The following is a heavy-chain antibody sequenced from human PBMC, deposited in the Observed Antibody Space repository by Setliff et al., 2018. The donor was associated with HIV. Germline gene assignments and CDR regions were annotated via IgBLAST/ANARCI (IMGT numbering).Heavy chain of an antibody. D-gene: IGHD6-13*01. J-gene: IGHJ4*02. V-gene: IGHV4-61*02. CDR3: ARLRYTTSWYSGPFDY. CDR1: GGSMSSGSYF. CDR2: IYTSGST. Sequence: SETLSLTCTVSGGSMSSGSYFWSWIRQPAGKGLEWIGRIYTSGSTYYNPSLKSRITVSVDTYKNQFSLNLSSVTAADTAVYYCARLRYTTSWYSGPFDYWGQGTLVTVS.